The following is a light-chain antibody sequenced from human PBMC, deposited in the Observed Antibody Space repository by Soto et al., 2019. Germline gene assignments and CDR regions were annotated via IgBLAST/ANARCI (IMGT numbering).Light chain of an antibody. CDR2: EVS. J-gene: IGLJ1*01. V-gene: IGLV2-14*01. CDR1: SSDVGGYNY. Sequence: QSALTQPASVSGSPGQSITISCTGTSSDVGGYNYVSWYQQHPGKAPKLMIYEVSNRPSGVSNRFSGSKSGNTASLTISGLQAEDEADYFFSSYTSSRFYVFGTGTKLTVL. CDR3: SSYTSSRFYV.